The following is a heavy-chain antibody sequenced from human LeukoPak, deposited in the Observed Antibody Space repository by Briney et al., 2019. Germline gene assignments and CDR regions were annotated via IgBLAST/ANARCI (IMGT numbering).Heavy chain of an antibody. D-gene: IGHD2-15*01. CDR2: STGNGGST. CDR1: GFTFSSYA. CDR3: ARGDVMVVAATLNY. Sequence: GGSLRLSCAASGFTFSSYAMHWVRQAPGKGLEYVSASTGNGGSTFYANSVKGRFTISRDNSKNTLYLQMGSLRAEDMAVYYCARGDVMVVAATLNYWGQGTLVTVFS. J-gene: IGHJ4*02. V-gene: IGHV3-64*01.